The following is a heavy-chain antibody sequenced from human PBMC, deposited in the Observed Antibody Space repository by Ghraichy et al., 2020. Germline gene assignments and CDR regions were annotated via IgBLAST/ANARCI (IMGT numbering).Heavy chain of an antibody. V-gene: IGHV1-18*01. J-gene: IGHJ3*02. CDR1: GYTFTKYG. Sequence: ASVKVSCKASGYTFTKYGISWMRQAPGQGLEWMGRINVYNGNTNYAENFQGRVNMTTDTSTSTAYMELRSVRSGDTAIYYCARDMNLLVMVPTPLDAFDIWGQGTMVAVSS. CDR2: INVYNGNT. D-gene: IGHD2-15*01. CDR3: ARDMNLLVMVPTPLDAFDI.